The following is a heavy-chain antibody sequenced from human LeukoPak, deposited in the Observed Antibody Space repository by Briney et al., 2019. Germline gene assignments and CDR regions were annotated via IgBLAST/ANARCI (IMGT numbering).Heavy chain of an antibody. V-gene: IGHV3-23*01. CDR1: GFTFSSYA. Sequence: PGGSLRLSCAASGFTFSSYAMSWVRQAPGKGLEWVSAISGSGGSTYYADSVKGRFTISRDNSKNTLYLQMNSLRAEDTAVYYCAKDRLGKALRYFDWLKYWGQGTLVTVSS. J-gene: IGHJ4*02. D-gene: IGHD3-9*01. CDR2: ISGSGGST. CDR3: AKDRLGKALRYFDWLKY.